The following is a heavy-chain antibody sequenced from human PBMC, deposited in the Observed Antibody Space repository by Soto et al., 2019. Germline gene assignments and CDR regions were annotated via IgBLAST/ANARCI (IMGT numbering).Heavy chain of an antibody. Sequence: AETLSLTCTVSGCSLSSGPYYGGWIRQPPGKGLEWIGNIFYRGNTYYNPSLTSRVTISVDTSKNQFSLKLSSVTAADTAVYYCASSHAGAHITAAVHWGQGTLVTVSS. CDR2: IFYRGNT. J-gene: IGHJ4*02. V-gene: IGHV4-39*07. D-gene: IGHD6-13*01. CDR3: ASSHAGAHITAAVH. CDR1: GCSLSSGPYY.